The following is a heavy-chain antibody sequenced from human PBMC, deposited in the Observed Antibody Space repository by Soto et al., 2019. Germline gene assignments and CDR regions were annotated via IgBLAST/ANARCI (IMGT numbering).Heavy chain of an antibody. V-gene: IGHV3-20*01. CDR2: INWNGGST. Sequence: PGGSLRLSCAASGFPFDYYGMSWVRQAPGKGLEWVSGINWNGGSTGYADSVKGRFTISRDNAKNSLYLQMNSLRAEDTALYHCARWIFGVVGNAFDIWGQGTMVTVSS. CDR1: GFPFDYYG. CDR3: ARWIFGVVGNAFDI. J-gene: IGHJ3*02. D-gene: IGHD3-3*01.